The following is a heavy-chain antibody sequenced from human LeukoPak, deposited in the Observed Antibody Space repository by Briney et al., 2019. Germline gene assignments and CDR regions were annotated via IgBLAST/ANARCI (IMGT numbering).Heavy chain of an antibody. CDR1: GGPITTTNW. CDR2: VHLNGWT. Sequence: PSGTLSLTCGVSGGPITTTNWWTWVRQPPGTGLEWIEEVHLNGWTNYNPSLESRLTISVDLSENHISLRLTSVTAADTAVYYCAREGGFYRPLDYSGQGTLVTVSS. J-gene: IGHJ4*02. D-gene: IGHD3-3*01. V-gene: IGHV4-4*02. CDR3: AREGGFYRPLDY.